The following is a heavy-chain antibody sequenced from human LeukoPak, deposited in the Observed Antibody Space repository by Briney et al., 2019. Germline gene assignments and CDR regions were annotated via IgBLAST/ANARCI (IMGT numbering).Heavy chain of an antibody. CDR2: INHSGST. J-gene: IGHJ5*02. CDR1: GGSFSGYY. D-gene: IGHD3-10*01. V-gene: IGHV4-34*01. CDR3: ATYYGSGSYKVFDP. Sequence: PSETLSFTCAVYGGSFSGYYWSWIRQPPGKGREWIGEINHSGSTNYNPSLKSRVTISVDTSKNQFSLKLSSVTAADTAVYYCATYYGSGSYKVFDPWGQGTLVTVSS.